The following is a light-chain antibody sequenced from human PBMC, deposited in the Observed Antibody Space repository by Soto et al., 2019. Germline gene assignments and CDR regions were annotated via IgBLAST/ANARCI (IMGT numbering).Light chain of an antibody. J-gene: IGKJ1*01. CDR1: QSVSSNS. Sequence: ETVLTQSPDTLSLSPGDTANLSCRASQSVSSNSLAWFQETPGQPPRLLLYGASIRATGVPDRFGGSGSGTDFSLTIGSLQAEDFGLYFCHQYGSAPRTFGQGSRVEIK. CDR2: GAS. CDR3: HQYGSAPRT. V-gene: IGKV3-20*01.